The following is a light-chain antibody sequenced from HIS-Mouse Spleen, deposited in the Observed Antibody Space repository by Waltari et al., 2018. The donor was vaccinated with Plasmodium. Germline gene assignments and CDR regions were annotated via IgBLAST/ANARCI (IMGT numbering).Light chain of an antibody. CDR3: SSYTSSSTLNYV. CDR1: SSDVGGYNY. CDR2: DFS. V-gene: IGLV2-14*03. Sequence: QSALTQPASVSGSPGQSITISCTGTSSDVGGYNYVSWYQQHPGKPPQLMIYDFSNRPSGVSNLFSGSQSGNTASLTISGLQAEDEADYYCSSYTSSSTLNYVFGTGTKVTVL. J-gene: IGLJ1*01.